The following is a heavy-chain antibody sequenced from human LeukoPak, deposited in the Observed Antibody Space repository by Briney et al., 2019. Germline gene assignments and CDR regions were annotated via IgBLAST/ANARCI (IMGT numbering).Heavy chain of an antibody. CDR2: ISSSSSYI. CDR1: GFTFSTYS. V-gene: IGHV3-21*04. D-gene: IGHD3-16*02. CDR3: ASQFITAALDV. J-gene: IGHJ3*01. Sequence: GGSLRLSCAASGFTFSTYSMNWVRQAPGKGLEWVSSISSSSSYIYYADSVKGRFTISRDNSKNILYLQMNSLRDEDTAVYYCASQFITAALDVWGQGTMVTVSS.